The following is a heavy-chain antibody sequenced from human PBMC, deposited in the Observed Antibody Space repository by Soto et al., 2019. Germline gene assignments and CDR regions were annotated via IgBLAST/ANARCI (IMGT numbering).Heavy chain of an antibody. J-gene: IGHJ5*02. CDR1: GGTFSSYA. CDR3: ARSWSGYYTATGCWFDP. Sequence: ASVKVSCKASGGTFSSYAISWVRQAPGQGLEWMGGIIPIFGTANYAQKFQGRVTITADESTSTAYMELSSLRSEDTAVYYCARSWSGYYTATGCWFDPWGQGTLVTVSS. D-gene: IGHD3-3*01. V-gene: IGHV1-69*13. CDR2: IIPIFGTA.